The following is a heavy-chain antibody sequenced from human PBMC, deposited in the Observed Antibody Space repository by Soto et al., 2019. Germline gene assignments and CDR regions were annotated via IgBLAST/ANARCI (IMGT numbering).Heavy chain of an antibody. CDR2: VISDGNTI. CDR1: GFTFSHYW. CDR3: ATAEVDH. V-gene: IGHV3-74*01. J-gene: IGHJ5*02. Sequence: PGGSLRLSCTASGFTFSHYWMHWVRQTPGKGLEWVSRVISDGNTIDYADSVKGRFTVSRGNAKSTLYLQMNSLRAEDTAVYYCATAEVDHWGPGTLVTVSS.